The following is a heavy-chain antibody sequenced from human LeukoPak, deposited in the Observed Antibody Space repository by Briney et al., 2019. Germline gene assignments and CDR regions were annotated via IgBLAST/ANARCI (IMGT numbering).Heavy chain of an antibody. CDR2: MNPNSGYT. CDR1: GYIFTSYD. J-gene: IGHJ4*02. D-gene: IGHD6-13*01. V-gene: IGHV1-8*01. CDR3: ARLKGSISAAVFDY. Sequence: ASVKLSCKASGYIFTSYDINWVRQATGQGLEWMGWMNPNSGYTGYTQKFQGRVTMTRNTSISTAYMELSSLRSEDTAVYYCARLKGSISAAVFDYWGQGTLVTVSS.